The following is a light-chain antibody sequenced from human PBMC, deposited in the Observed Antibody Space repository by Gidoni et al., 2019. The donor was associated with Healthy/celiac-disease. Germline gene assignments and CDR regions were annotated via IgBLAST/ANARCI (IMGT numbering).Light chain of an antibody. J-gene: IGKJ4*01. CDR3: QQSYSTPLT. CDR1: QSISSY. CDR2: AAS. Sequence: DIQMNKSPSSLSASVGDRVTITCRASQSISSYLNWYQQKPGNAPKLLIYAASSVQSGVPSRFSGSGSGTDFTLTISRLQPEDFATYYCQQSYSTPLTFGGGTKVEIK. V-gene: IGKV1-39*01.